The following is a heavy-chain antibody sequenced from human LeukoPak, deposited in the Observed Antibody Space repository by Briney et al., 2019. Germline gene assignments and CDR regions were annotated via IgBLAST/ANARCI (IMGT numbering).Heavy chain of an antibody. CDR2: INHSGST. D-gene: IGHD3-3*01. J-gene: IGHJ6*03. CDR3: ARGEHHVLRFLEWLLPAEYYYYYMDV. V-gene: IGHV4-34*01. CDR1: GGSFSGYY. Sequence: SETLSLTCAVSGGSFSGYYWSWVRQPPGKGLEWIGEINHSGSTNYNPSLKSRVTISVDTSKNQFSLKLSSVTAADTAVYYCARGEHHVLRFLEWLLPAEYYYYYMDVWGKGTTVTVSS.